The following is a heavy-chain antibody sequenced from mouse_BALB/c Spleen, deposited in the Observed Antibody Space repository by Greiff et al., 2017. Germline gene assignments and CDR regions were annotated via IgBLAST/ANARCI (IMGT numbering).Heavy chain of an antibody. V-gene: IGHV1S81*02. J-gene: IGHJ4*01. CDR3: ARLGRYYAMDY. Sequence: VQLVESGPELVKPGASVKLSCKASGYTFTSYWMHWVKQRPGQGLEWIGEINPSNGRTNYNEKFKSKATLTVDKSSSTAYMQLSSLTSEDSAVYYCARLGRYYAMDYWGQGTSVTVSS. CDR1: GYTFTSYW. D-gene: IGHD4-1*01. CDR2: INPSNGRT.